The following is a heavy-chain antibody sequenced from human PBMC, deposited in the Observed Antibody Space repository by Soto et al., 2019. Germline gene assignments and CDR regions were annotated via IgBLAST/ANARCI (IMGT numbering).Heavy chain of an antibody. CDR2: ISSSSSYI. CDR1: GFTFSSYS. CDR3: ARDLRFGELSLYYFDY. V-gene: IGHV3-21*01. Sequence: GGSLRLSCAASGFTFSSYSMNWVRQAPGKGLEWVSSISSSSSYIYYADSVKGRFTISRDNAKNSLYLQMNSLRAEDTAVYYCARDLRFGELSLYYFDYWGQGTLVTVSS. D-gene: IGHD3-16*01. J-gene: IGHJ4*02.